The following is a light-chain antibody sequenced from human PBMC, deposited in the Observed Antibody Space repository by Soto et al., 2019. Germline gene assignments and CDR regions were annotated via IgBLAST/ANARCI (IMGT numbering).Light chain of an antibody. CDR2: SYN. CDR1: SSNIGSNT. J-gene: IGLJ1*01. Sequence: QSVLTQPPSASGTPGQRVTISCSGSSSNIGSNTVNWYQQLPGTAPKLLIYSYNQRPSGVPDRFSGSKSVTSASLAISGLQSEDVADYYCAAWDDSLNGYVFGTGTKVTVL. V-gene: IGLV1-44*01. CDR3: AAWDDSLNGYV.